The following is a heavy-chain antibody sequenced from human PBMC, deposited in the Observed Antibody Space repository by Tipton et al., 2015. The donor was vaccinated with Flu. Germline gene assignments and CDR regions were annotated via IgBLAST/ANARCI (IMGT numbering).Heavy chain of an antibody. J-gene: IGHJ4*02. D-gene: IGHD1-26*01. V-gene: IGHV4-39*07. CDR1: GGSISSSTYS. CDR2: ISYSGSS. CDR3: ARALRGPVGATLGY. Sequence: TLSLTCTVSGGSISSSTYSWGWIRQPPGKGLEWIGIISYSGSSYYNPSLKSRVTISLDTSKNQFSLNLSSVTAADTAVYYCARALRGPVGATLGYWGQGTLVTVSS.